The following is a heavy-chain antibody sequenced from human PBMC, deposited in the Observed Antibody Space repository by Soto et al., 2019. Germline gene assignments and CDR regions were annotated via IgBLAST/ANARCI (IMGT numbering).Heavy chain of an antibody. CDR1: GDTISTGGYT. Sequence: PSETLSLTCDVSGDTISTGGYTWAWIRQPPGKALEWIGHTYHSGNPYYNPSLKSRVIISVDRSKNQFSLEMSSLRVDDTAVYYCVSEDSFRDSSAPWGQGTLVTVSS. CDR2: TYHSGNP. D-gene: IGHD3-22*01. V-gene: IGHV4-30-2*01. CDR3: VSEDSFRDSSAP. J-gene: IGHJ5*02.